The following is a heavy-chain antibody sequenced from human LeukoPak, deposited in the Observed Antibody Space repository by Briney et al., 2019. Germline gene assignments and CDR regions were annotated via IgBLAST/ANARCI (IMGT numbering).Heavy chain of an antibody. CDR2: IRSKANSYAT. CDR3: TRRGGRSGYYFDY. D-gene: IGHD2-15*01. J-gene: IGHJ4*02. CDR1: GFTFSGSA. Sequence: GGSLRPSCAASGFTFSGSAMHWVRQASGKGLEWVGRIRSKANSYATAYAASVKGRFTISRDDSKNTAYLQMNSLKTEDTAVYYCTRRGGRSGYYFDYWGQGTLVTVSS. V-gene: IGHV3-73*01.